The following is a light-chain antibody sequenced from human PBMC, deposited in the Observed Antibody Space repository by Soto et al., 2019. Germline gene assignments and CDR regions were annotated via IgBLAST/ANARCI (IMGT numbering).Light chain of an antibody. CDR1: SSNIGSNT. Sequence: QSVLTQPPSASGTPGQRVTISCSGSSSNIGSNTVSWYQQPPGTAPKLLIYSNIHRPSGVPDRFSGSKSGTSASLAISGLQSEDEADYYCAAWDDSLNGGVFGGGTKLTVL. J-gene: IGLJ3*02. CDR2: SNI. V-gene: IGLV1-44*01. CDR3: AAWDDSLNGGV.